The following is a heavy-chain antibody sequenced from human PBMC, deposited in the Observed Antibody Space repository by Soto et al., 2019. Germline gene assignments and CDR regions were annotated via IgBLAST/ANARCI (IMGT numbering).Heavy chain of an antibody. D-gene: IGHD1-7*01. CDR3: ARVITGTTFYYYYGMDA. V-gene: IGHV1-18*01. CDR1: GYTFTSYV. CDR2: ISAYNGNT. Sequence: ASVKVSCKASGYTFTSYVISWVRQAPGQGLEWMGWISAYNGNTNYAQKLQGRVTMTTDTSTSTAYMELRSLRSDDTAVYYCARVITGTTFYYYYGMDAWGQGTTVTVSS. J-gene: IGHJ6*02.